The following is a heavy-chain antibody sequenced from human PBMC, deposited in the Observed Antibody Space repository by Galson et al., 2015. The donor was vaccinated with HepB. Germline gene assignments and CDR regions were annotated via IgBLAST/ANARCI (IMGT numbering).Heavy chain of an antibody. J-gene: IGHJ3*02. CDR1: GDSVSSDSAT. V-gene: IGHV6-1*01. CDR2: TYYRSKWHN. Sequence: CAISGDSVSSDSATWNWIGQSPSRGLEWLGRTYYRSKWHNDYALSVKSRISINADNSKVTLYLQMNSLRAEDTAVYYCVREQYADDDAFDIWGQGTMVTVSS. CDR3: VREQYADDDAFDI. D-gene: IGHD2-2*01.